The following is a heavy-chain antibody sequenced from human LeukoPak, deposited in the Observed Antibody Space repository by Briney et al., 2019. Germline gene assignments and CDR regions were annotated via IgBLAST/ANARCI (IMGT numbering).Heavy chain of an antibody. CDR2: INHNGGT. D-gene: IGHD2-15*01. Sequence: SETLSLTCAVYGGSFSGYYWSWIRQPPGKGLEWIGEINHNGGTNYNPSLKSRVTISVDTSKNQFSLKLSSVTAADTAVYYCARGDRYCSGGSCYSGEYYYMDVWGKGTTVTVSS. CDR3: ARGDRYCSGGSCYSGEYYYMDV. V-gene: IGHV4-34*01. J-gene: IGHJ6*03. CDR1: GGSFSGYY.